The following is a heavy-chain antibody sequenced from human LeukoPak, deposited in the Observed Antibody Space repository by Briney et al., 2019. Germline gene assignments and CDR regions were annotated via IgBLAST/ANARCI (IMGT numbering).Heavy chain of an antibody. CDR3: ARGAAIGYPFPSYY. CDR2: INSDGRST. CDR1: GFTFSSYW. V-gene: IGHV3-74*01. D-gene: IGHD6-13*01. Sequence: PGGSLRLSCVASGFTFSSYWMHWVRQAPGKELLWVSRINSDGRSTSYADSVKGRFTISRDNAKNTLYLQMNSLRAEDTAVYYCARGAAIGYPFPSYYWGQGTLVTVSS. J-gene: IGHJ4*02.